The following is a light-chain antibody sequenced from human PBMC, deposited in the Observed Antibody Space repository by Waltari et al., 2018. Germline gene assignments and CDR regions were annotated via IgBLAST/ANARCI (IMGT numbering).Light chain of an antibody. Sequence: DIVMTQTPDSMAVSLVERATINSKSSQSVLYSSNNKNYLAWYQQKPGQPPKLLIYWASTREAGVPDRFSGSGSGTHFTLTISSLQAEDVAVYYCQQYYSTPRTFGQGTKLEIK. CDR1: QSVLYSSNNKNY. CDR2: WAS. CDR3: QQYYSTPRT. J-gene: IGKJ2*01. V-gene: IGKV4-1*01.